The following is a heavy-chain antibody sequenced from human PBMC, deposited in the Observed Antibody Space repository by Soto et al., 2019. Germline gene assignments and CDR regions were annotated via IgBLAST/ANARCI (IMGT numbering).Heavy chain of an antibody. J-gene: IGHJ4*02. Sequence: PSETLSLTCTVSGGSISSYYWSWIRQPPGKGLEWIGYIYYSGSTNYNPSLKSRVTISVDTSKNQFSLKLSSVTAADTAVYYCARHRDYNRSGSWFDYWGQGTLVTVSS. CDR1: GGSISSYY. CDR3: ARHRDYNRSGSWFDY. V-gene: IGHV4-59*08. D-gene: IGHD3-10*01. CDR2: IYYSGST.